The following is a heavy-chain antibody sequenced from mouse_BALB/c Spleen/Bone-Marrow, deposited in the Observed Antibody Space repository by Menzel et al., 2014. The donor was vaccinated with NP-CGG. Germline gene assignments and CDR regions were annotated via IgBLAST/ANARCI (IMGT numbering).Heavy chain of an antibody. Sequence: VQRVESGTELVMPGASVKMSCKASGYAFTDRWIHWVKQRPGQGLEWIGAIDTSDSYTNYNQKFKGKATLTVNEASSTAYMHLSSLTSEDSAVYYCARGGDDFSLDYWGQRTSVTVSS. CDR1: GYAFTDRW. D-gene: IGHD2-4*01. CDR2: IDTSDSYT. CDR3: ARGGDDFSLDY. V-gene: IGHV1-69*01. J-gene: IGHJ4*01.